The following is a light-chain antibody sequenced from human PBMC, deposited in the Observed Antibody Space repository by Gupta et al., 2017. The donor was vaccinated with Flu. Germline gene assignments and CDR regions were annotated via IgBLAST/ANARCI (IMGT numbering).Light chain of an antibody. Sequence: DIQMTQSPSTLSASVGDRVTITCRASQSLNNWLAWYQQKSGKAPKLLIYRASVLESGVPPRFSGSGSGTQYTLTINILHPEDSATYYCQQYNSDAWTFGQGTKVE. J-gene: IGKJ1*01. CDR2: RAS. CDR3: QQYNSDAWT. CDR1: QSLNNW. V-gene: IGKV1-5*03.